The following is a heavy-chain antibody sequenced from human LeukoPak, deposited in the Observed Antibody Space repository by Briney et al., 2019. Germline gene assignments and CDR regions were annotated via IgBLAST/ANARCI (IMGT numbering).Heavy chain of an antibody. J-gene: IGHJ4*02. CDR2: IYYSGTT. D-gene: IGHD6-19*01. V-gene: IGHV4-39*07. CDR1: GGSISSSSYY. CDR3: ARGTLYSGWSYYFDS. Sequence: NPSETLSLTCTVSGGSISSSSYYRGWIRQPPGKGLEWIGSIYYSGTTKYNPSLKSRVTISVDNSNNKFSLRLSSVTAADTALYYCARGTLYSGWSYYFDSWGQGTLVTVSS.